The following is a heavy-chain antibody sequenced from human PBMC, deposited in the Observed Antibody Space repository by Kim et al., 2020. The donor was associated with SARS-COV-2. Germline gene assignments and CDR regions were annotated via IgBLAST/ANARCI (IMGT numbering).Heavy chain of an antibody. CDR1: GFTFSRYD. V-gene: IGHV3-13*01. J-gene: IGHJ6*02. D-gene: IGHD3-10*01. Sequence: GGSLRLSCAASGFTFSRYDMHWVRQATGKGLEWVSTIGTAGDTYYPGSVKGRFTISRENAKNSLYLQMKSLRAGDTAVYYCARVRYYYGSGSYYNGDYYYGMDVWGQGTTVTVSS. CDR2: IGTAGDT. CDR3: ARVRYYYGSGSYYNGDYYYGMDV.